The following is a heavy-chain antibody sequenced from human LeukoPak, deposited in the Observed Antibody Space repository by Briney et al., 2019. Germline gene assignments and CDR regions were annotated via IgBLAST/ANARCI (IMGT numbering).Heavy chain of an antibody. V-gene: IGHV3-23*01. Sequence: PGGSLRLSCAASGFTFSSFAMNWVRQAPGKGLEWVSIISGSGDTTHYTDSVEGRFTISRDNSKNTLYLQMNSLRAEDTAVYYCAKGSGSYYSVYYYYYMDVWGKGTTVTVSS. CDR3: AKGSGSYYSVYYYYYMDV. CDR2: ISGSGDTT. J-gene: IGHJ6*03. CDR1: GFTFSSFA. D-gene: IGHD3-10*01.